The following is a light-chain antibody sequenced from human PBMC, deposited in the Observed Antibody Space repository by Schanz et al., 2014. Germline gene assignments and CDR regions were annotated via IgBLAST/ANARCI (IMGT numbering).Light chain of an antibody. CDR1: QSVTSNY. CDR2: GAS. CDR3: QQYGSSLMYT. Sequence: EIVLTQSPGTLSLSPGESATLSCRASQSVTSNYLTWFQKKPGQAPRLLIYGASSSATGIPDRFSGSGSGTDFTLTISRLEPEDFAVYYCQQYGSSLMYTFGQGTKLEIK. V-gene: IGKV3-20*01. J-gene: IGKJ2*01.